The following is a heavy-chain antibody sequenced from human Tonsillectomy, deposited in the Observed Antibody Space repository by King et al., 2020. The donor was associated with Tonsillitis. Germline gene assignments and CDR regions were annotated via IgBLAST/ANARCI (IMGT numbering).Heavy chain of an antibody. Sequence: QLVQSGAEVKKPGSSVKVSCKASGGTFSSYAISXVRQAPGQGLEWMGGIIPIFGTANYAQKFQGRVTITADESTSTAYMELSSLRSEDTAVYYCARXXXXXSXXGDXXDIWXXXTXVTV. J-gene: IGHJ3*02. CDR2: IIPIFGTA. V-gene: IGHV1-69*01. CDR3: ARXXXXXSXXGDXXDI. CDR1: GGTFSSYA.